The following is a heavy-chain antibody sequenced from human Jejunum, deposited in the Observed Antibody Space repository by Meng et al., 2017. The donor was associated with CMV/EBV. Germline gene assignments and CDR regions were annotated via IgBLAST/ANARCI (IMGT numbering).Heavy chain of an antibody. J-gene: IGHJ4*02. D-gene: IGHD2-2*01. Sequence: YGGACSGYYGSWIRQSPGQGLEWIGQINHSGSASYNPSLRRRVTISEDTSKNQFSLRLTSVTAADTAIYYCARKYCGSSNCYPFDYWGQGELVTVSS. CDR3: ARKYCGSSNCYPFDY. V-gene: IGHV4-34*01. CDR2: INHSGSA. CDR1: GGACSGYY.